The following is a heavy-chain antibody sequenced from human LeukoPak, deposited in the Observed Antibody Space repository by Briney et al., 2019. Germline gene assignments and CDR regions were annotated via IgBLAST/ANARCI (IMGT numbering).Heavy chain of an antibody. CDR2: IYCGGST. V-gene: IGHV3-53*01. D-gene: IGHD6-13*01. Sequence: GGSLRLSCAASRFIVISNYMNWVRQARGKGPEWVSVIYCGGSTYYAVSVKGRFTISRDNSKNTLYLQMTRLRAEDTAVYYCARDSVAVAGRDYWGQGTLVTVSS. CDR3: ARDSVAVAGRDY. CDR1: RFIVISNY. J-gene: IGHJ4*02.